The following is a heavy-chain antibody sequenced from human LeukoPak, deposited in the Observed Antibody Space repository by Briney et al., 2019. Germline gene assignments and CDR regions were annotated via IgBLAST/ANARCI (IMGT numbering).Heavy chain of an antibody. Sequence: SETLSLTCTVSGGSISSYYWSWIRQPPGKGLEWIGYIYYSGSTNYNPSLKSRVTISVDTSKNQFSLKLSSVTAADTAVYYCAREGRSSGWQSLPFDYWGQGTLVTVSS. D-gene: IGHD6-19*01. J-gene: IGHJ4*02. V-gene: IGHV4-59*01. CDR2: IYYSGST. CDR3: AREGRSSGWQSLPFDY. CDR1: GGSISSYY.